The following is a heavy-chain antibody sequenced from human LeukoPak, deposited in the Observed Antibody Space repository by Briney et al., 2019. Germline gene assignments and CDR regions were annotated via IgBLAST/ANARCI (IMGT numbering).Heavy chain of an antibody. CDR1: GGSFSGYY. D-gene: IGHD3-10*01. V-gene: IGHV4-34*01. Sequence: SETLSLTCAVYGGSFSGYYWSWIRQPPGKGLEWIGEINHSGSTNYNPSLKSRVTISVDTSKNQFSLKLSSVTAADTAVYYCARRGTEMASHVRIDIWGQGTMVTVSS. CDR3: ARRGTEMASHVRIDI. CDR2: INHSGST. J-gene: IGHJ3*02.